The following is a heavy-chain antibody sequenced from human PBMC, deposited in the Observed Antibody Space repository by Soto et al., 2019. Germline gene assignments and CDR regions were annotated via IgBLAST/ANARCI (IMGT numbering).Heavy chain of an antibody. CDR2: INPNSGGT. V-gene: IGHV1-2*02. CDR1: GYTFTGYY. D-gene: IGHD6-13*01. Sequence: ASVKVSCKASGYTFTGYYMHWVRQAPGQGLEWMGWINPNSGGTNYAQKFQGRVTMTRDTSISTAYMELSRLRSDDTAVYYCATDRAIAAGFDYWGPGTLVTVYS. CDR3: ATDRAIAAGFDY. J-gene: IGHJ4*02.